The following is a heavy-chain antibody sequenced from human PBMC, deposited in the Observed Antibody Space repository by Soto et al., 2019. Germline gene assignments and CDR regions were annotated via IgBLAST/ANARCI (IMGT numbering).Heavy chain of an antibody. V-gene: IGHV6-1*01. Sequence: SQTLSLTCAITGDSVSSNSAGWSWVRQSPSRGLEWLGRTYYRSKWYYEYAVSVRGRITINPDTSKNQYSLQLNSVTPEDTAVYFCARGEPFSGRFFDYCGQGILVTVSS. CDR3: ARGEPFSGRFFDY. J-gene: IGHJ4*01. CDR2: TYYRSKWYY. D-gene: IGHD1-26*01. CDR1: GDSVSSNSAG.